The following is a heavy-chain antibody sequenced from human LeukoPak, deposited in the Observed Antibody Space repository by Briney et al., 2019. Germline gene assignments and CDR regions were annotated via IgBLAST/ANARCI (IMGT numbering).Heavy chain of an antibody. J-gene: IGHJ4*02. D-gene: IGHD2-8*01. CDR1: GFTFSSYA. CDR3: AKDRRVMVYAIAADY. V-gene: IGHV3-23*01. CDR2: ISGSGGST. Sequence: GGSLRLSCAASGFTFSSYAMSWVRQAPGKGLEWVSAISGSGGSTYYADSVKGRFTISRDNSKSTLYLQMNSLRAEDTAVYYCAKDRRVMVYAIAADYWGQGTLVTVSS.